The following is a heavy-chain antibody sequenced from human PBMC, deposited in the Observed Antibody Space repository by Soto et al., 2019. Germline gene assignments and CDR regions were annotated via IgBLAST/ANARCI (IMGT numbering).Heavy chain of an antibody. Sequence: GGSLRLSCAASGFTVSSNYMSWVRQCPGKGLEGGSVIYSGGSTYYADSVKGRFTISRDNSKNTLYLQMNSLRAEDTAVYYCARDGGIVVVPVAMGGYYGMDVCGQGTTVTVSS. CDR2: IYSGGST. D-gene: IGHD2-2*01. V-gene: IGHV3-53*01. CDR1: GFTVSSNY. J-gene: IGHJ6*02. CDR3: ARDGGIVVVPVAMGGYYGMDV.